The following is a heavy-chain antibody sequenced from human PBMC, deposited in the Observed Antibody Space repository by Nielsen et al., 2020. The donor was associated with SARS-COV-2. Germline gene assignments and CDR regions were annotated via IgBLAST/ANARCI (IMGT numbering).Heavy chain of an antibody. Sequence: RQAPGKGLEWIGYIYYSGSTNYNPSLKSRLIISVDTSKNQFSLKLSSVAAADTAVYYCARAVSSVVPAAANYYYYMDVWGKGTTVTVSS. D-gene: IGHD2-2*01. CDR3: ARAVSSVVPAAANYYYYMDV. CDR2: IYYSGST. J-gene: IGHJ6*03. V-gene: IGHV4-59*12.